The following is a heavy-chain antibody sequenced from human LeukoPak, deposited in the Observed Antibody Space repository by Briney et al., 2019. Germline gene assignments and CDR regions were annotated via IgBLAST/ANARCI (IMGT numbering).Heavy chain of an antibody. J-gene: IGHJ2*01. V-gene: IGHV4-59*01. Sequence: PSETLSLTCAVYGGSFSGYYWSWIRQPPGKGLEWIGYIYYSGSTNYNPSLKSRVTISVDTSKNQSSLKLSSVTAADTAVYYCASYGDSRYWYFDLWGRGTLVTVSS. CDR2: IYYSGST. D-gene: IGHD4-17*01. CDR1: GGSFSGYY. CDR3: ASYGDSRYWYFDL.